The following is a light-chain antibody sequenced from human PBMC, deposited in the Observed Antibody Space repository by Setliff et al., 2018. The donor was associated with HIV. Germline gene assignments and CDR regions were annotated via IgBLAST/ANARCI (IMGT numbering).Light chain of an antibody. Sequence: SYALTQPPSVSVAPGKTARITCGGDNIGIKSVHWYQQKPGQAPVLVVYGDSHRPSGIPERFSGSKSGNTATLTISRVEAGDEADYYCQVWDSSSDHHVFGTGTKVTVL. CDR2: GDS. CDR3: QVWDSSSDHHV. V-gene: IGLV3-21*03. CDR1: NIGIKS. J-gene: IGLJ1*01.